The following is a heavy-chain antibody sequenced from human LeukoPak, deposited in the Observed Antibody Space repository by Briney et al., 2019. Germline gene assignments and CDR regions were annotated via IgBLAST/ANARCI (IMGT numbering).Heavy chain of an antibody. J-gene: IGHJ4*02. D-gene: IGHD6-19*01. CDR3: ARDPSNTSGWYIYFDY. CDR1: GYIFTGYY. CDR2: ISAYNGDT. Sequence: ASVKVSCKASGYIFTGYYMHWARQAPGQGLEWMGWISAYNGDTHYAQRFQGRVTLTIDTSTSTAYMELRNLRSDDTAMYYCARDPSNTSGWYIYFDYWGQGTLVTVSS. V-gene: IGHV1-18*04.